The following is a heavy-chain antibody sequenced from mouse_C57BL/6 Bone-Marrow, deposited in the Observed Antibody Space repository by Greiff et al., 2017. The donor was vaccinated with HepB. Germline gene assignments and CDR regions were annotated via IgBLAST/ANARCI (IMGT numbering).Heavy chain of an antibody. CDR3: ARWIIDYYGSSYASDY. D-gene: IGHD1-1*01. V-gene: IGHV1-18*01. CDR1: GYTFTDYN. Sequence: VQLQQSGPELVKPGASVKIPCKASGYTFTDYNMDWVKQSHGKSLEWIGDINPNNGGTIYNQKFKGKATLTVDKSSSTAYMELRSLTSEDTAVYYCARWIIDYYGSSYASDYWGQGTSVTVSS. J-gene: IGHJ4*01. CDR2: INPNNGGT.